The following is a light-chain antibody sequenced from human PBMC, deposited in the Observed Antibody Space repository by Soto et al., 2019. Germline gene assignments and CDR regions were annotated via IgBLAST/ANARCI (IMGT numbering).Light chain of an antibody. CDR3: QQRTNWPPIT. CDR1: QSVSSY. V-gene: IGKV3-11*01. Sequence: PGERATLSCRASQSVSSYLAWYQQKPGQAPRLLIYDASNRATGIPARFSGSGSGTDFTLTISSLEPEDFAVYYCQQRTNWPPITFGQGTRLEIK. J-gene: IGKJ5*01. CDR2: DAS.